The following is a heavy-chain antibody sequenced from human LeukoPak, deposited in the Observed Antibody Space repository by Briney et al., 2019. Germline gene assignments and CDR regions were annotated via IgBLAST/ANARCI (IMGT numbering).Heavy chain of an antibody. CDR2: IYSGGST. CDR1: GFTVSSNY. CDR3: ARGGFQHALDI. D-gene: IGHD2-15*01. J-gene: IGHJ3*02. V-gene: IGHV3-53*01. Sequence: PGGSLRLSCAASGFTVSSNYMSWVRQAPGKGLEWVSVIYSGGSTYYADSVKGRFTISRDNAQNTLYLEMNSLRAEDTAVYYCARGGFQHALDIWGQGTMVTVSS.